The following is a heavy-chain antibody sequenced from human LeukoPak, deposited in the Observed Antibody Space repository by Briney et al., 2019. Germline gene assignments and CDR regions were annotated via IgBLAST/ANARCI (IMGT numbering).Heavy chain of an antibody. CDR1: GGSVSDYS. V-gene: IGHV4-34*01. CDR2: INHSVNT. Sequence: SETLSLICGVYGGSVSDYSWSWIRQPPGKGLEFIGEINHSVNTNFNPSLKSRVTISVDTSKNQVSLRLSSVTAADTAVYYCARGPQWRGDYYYMDVWGRGTTVTVSS. D-gene: IGHD6-19*01. J-gene: IGHJ6*03. CDR3: ARGPQWRGDYYYMDV.